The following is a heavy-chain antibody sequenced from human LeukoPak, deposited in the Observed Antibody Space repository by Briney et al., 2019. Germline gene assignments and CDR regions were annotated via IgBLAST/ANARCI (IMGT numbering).Heavy chain of an antibody. Sequence: SETLSLTCAVYDGSFSGYYWSWIRQPPGKGLEWIGEINHSGSTNYNPSLKSRVTISVDTSKNQFSLKLSSVTAADTAVYYCARLEYYGSGSQHNCYYYMDVWGKGTTVTISS. CDR1: DGSFSGYY. V-gene: IGHV4-34*01. CDR3: ARLEYYGSGSQHNCYYYMDV. CDR2: INHSGST. D-gene: IGHD3-10*01. J-gene: IGHJ6*03.